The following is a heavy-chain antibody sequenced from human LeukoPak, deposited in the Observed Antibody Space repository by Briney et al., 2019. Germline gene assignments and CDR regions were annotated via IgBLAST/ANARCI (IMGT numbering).Heavy chain of an antibody. V-gene: IGHV1-18*04. CDR3: ARDKYYYDSSGTAFDI. Sequence: ASVEVSCKASGYTFTGYYMHWVRQAPGQGLEWMGWISAYNGNTNYAQKLQGRVTMTTDTSTSTAYMELRSLRSDDTAVYYCARDKYYYDSSGTAFDIWGQGTMVTVSS. J-gene: IGHJ3*02. D-gene: IGHD3-22*01. CDR1: GYTFTGYY. CDR2: ISAYNGNT.